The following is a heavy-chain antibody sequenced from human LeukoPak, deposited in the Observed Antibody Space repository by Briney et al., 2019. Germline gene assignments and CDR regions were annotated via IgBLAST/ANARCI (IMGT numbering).Heavy chain of an antibody. D-gene: IGHD3-22*01. Sequence: GASVTLSFTASGYTFTSYGISWVRQAPGQGLEWMGWISSYNANTNYAQKLQGRVTMTTDTSKSRAYMELKSLRSDDTAVYYCARDLWGGSGYSEGSDYWGQGTLVTVSS. V-gene: IGHV1-18*01. CDR2: ISSYNANT. CDR1: GYTFTSYG. CDR3: ARDLWGGSGYSEGSDY. J-gene: IGHJ4*02.